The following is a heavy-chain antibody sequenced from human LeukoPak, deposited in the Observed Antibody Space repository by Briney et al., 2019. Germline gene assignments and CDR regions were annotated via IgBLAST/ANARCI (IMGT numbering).Heavy chain of an antibody. Sequence: GGSLRLSCAASGFTFSDYYMSWIRQAPGKGLEWVSYISSSSSYSNYADSVKGRFTISRDNAKNSLYLQMNSLRAEDTAVYYCARDKGRYFDWLLPHDASDIWGQGTMVTVSS. CDR1: GFTFSDYY. CDR3: ARDKGRYFDWLLPHDASDI. CDR2: ISSSSSYS. D-gene: IGHD3-9*01. J-gene: IGHJ3*02. V-gene: IGHV3-11*06.